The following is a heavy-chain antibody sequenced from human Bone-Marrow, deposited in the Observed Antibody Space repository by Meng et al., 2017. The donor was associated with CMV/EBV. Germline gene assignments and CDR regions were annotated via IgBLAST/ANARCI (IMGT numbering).Heavy chain of an antibody. D-gene: IGHD1-26*01. V-gene: IGHV3-9*01. CDR2: ISWNSGDI. CDR3: AREGPILMGAAFDY. J-gene: IGHJ4*02. CDR1: GFTFDDYA. Sequence: LSLTCAASGFTFDDYAMHWVRQAPGKGLEWVSGISWNSGDIGYADSVKGRFTISRDNSKNTLYLQMNSLRAEDTAVYYCAREGPILMGAAFDYWGQGTLVTVSS.